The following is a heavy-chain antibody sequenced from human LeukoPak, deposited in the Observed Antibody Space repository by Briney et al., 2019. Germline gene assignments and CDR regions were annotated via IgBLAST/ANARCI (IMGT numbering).Heavy chain of an antibody. CDR1: GFTFSSYW. Sequence: PGGSLRLSCAASGFTFSSYWMSWARQAPGKGLEWVATIKQDGSEKYYVDSVKGRFTISRDNAKNSLYLQMNSLRAEDTAIYFCAKLSVEATKYAAFDFWGQGTMATVSS. CDR2: IKQDGSEK. J-gene: IGHJ3*01. CDR3: AKLSVEATKYAAFDF. V-gene: IGHV3-7*03. D-gene: IGHD5-12*01.